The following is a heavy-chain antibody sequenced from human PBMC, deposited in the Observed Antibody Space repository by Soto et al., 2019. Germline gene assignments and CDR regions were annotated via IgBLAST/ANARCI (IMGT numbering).Heavy chain of an antibody. Sequence: QITLKETGPTLVKPTHTLTLTCTVSGFSLMTNGVGVGWFRRPPGKALEWLALIYRDDDKRYRPSPKSRVTITKDSSKDQLVRTMTNMYPVDTATYSCAHNAPSGPRWETCNYWGQGTLVTVS. D-gene: IGHD1-26*01. J-gene: IGHJ1*01. CDR2: IYRDDDK. V-gene: IGHV2-5*02. CDR1: GFSLMTNGVG. CDR3: AHNAPSGPRWETCNY.